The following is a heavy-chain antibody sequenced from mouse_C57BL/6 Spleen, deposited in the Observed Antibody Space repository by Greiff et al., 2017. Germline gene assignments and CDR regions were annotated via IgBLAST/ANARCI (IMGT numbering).Heavy chain of an antibody. V-gene: IGHV10-1*01. Sequence: EVKLMESGGGLVQPKGSLKLSCAASGFSFNTYAMNWVRQAPGKGLEWVARIRSKSNNYATYYADSVKDRFTISRDDSESMLYLQMNNLKTEDTAMYYCVRESSLAYWGQGTLVTVSA. CDR3: VRESSLAY. CDR2: IRSKSNNYAT. D-gene: IGHD1-3*01. J-gene: IGHJ3*01. CDR1: GFSFNTYA.